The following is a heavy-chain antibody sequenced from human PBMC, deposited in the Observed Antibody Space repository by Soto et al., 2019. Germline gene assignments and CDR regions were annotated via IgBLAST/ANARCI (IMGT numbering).Heavy chain of an antibody. V-gene: IGHV3-23*01. Sequence: PGGSLRLSCVASGFTFSSYAMSWVRQAPGKGLEWVSTISSTVFSMYYAESVKGRFTISRDNSKNTVYLQMNNLEAGDTAFYYCAKVRGAFDDYWGQGTLVTVSS. J-gene: IGHJ4*02. CDR3: AKVRGAFDDY. CDR1: GFTFSSYA. D-gene: IGHD2-15*01. CDR2: ISSTVFSM.